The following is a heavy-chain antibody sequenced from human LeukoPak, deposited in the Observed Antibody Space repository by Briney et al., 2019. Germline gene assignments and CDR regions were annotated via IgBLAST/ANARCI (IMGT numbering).Heavy chain of an antibody. CDR3: ARGPLYYYGSGSYYY. CDR2: INHSGSI. Sequence: PSETLSLTCAVYGGSFSGYYWSWIRQPPGKGLEWIGEINHSGSINYNPSLKSRVTISVDTSKNQFSLKLSSVTAADTAVYYCARGPLYYYGSGSYYYWGQGTLVTVSS. J-gene: IGHJ4*02. CDR1: GGSFSGYY. D-gene: IGHD3-10*01. V-gene: IGHV4-34*01.